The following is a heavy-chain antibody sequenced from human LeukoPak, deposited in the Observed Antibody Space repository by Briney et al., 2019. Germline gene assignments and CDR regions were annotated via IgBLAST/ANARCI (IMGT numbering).Heavy chain of an antibody. CDR2: ISAGGGST. CDR3: ARGGYAVKYYFDY. Sequence: GGSLRLSCVASGFTFSHYAMAWVRQAPGKGLEWVSGISAGGGSTDYADSVRGRFTISRDNSKNTLYLQMNSLRAEDTAVYYCARGGYAVKYYFDYWGQGTLVTVSS. CDR1: GFTFSHYA. D-gene: IGHD2-2*01. J-gene: IGHJ4*02. V-gene: IGHV3-23*01.